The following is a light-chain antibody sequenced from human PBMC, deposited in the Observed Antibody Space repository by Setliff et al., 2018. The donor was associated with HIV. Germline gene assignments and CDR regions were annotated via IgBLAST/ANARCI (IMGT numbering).Light chain of an antibody. CDR1: SSNIGVNV. Sequence: QSVLSQPPSASGTPGQGVTISCSGNSSNIGVNVVNWYQHLPGTSPKLLIYNNYQRPSGVPDRFSGSKSGSSASLAISELQSEDEADYYCAVWDNGLKGYVFGTGTKVTVL. J-gene: IGLJ1*01. V-gene: IGLV1-44*01. CDR2: NNY. CDR3: AVWDNGLKGYV.